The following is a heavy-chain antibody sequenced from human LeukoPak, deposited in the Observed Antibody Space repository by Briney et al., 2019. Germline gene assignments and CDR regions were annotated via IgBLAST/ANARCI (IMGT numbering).Heavy chain of an antibody. J-gene: IGHJ4*02. V-gene: IGHV3-21*01. Sequence: GGSLRLSCAASGFTFSSYSMNWVRQAPGKGLEWVSSISSSISYIYYADSVKGRFTIYRDNAKNSLYLQMNSLRAEDTAVYYCARAFPGGVIVIVDYYFDYWGQGTLVTVSS. CDR1: GFTFSSYS. CDR2: ISSSISYI. D-gene: IGHD3-16*02. CDR3: ARAFPGGVIVIVDYYFDY.